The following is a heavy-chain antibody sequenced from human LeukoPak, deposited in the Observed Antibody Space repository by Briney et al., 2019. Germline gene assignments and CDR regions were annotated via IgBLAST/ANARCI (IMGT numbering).Heavy chain of an antibody. CDR1: GYTFTGYY. V-gene: IGHV1-2*02. CDR2: INPNSGGT. D-gene: IGHD3-10*01. Sequence: ASVKVSCKASGYTFTGYYMHWVRQAPGQGLEWMGWINPNSGGTNYAQKFQGRVTMTRDTSISTAYMELSSLRSEDTAVYYCASFGLGGSYFDYWGQGTLVTVSS. J-gene: IGHJ4*02. CDR3: ASFGLGGSYFDY.